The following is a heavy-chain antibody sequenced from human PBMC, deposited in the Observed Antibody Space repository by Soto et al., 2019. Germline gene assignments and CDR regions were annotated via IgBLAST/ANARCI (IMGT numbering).Heavy chain of an antibody. Sequence: ASVKVSCKASGYTFTTYYMHWVRQAPGQGLEWMGILNPSGGSTSYAQKFQGRVTMTRDTSTSTVYMELSSLRSEDTAVYYCARNSATYYDFWSGYYSVPTGANDAFDIWGQGTMVTVSS. CDR1: GYTFTTYY. CDR3: ARNSATYYDFWSGYYSVPTGANDAFDI. CDR2: LNPSGGST. J-gene: IGHJ3*02. D-gene: IGHD3-3*01. V-gene: IGHV1-46*03.